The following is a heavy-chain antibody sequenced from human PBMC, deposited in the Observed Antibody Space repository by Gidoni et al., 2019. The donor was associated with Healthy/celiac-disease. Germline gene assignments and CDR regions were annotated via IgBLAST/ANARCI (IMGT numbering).Heavy chain of an antibody. CDR3: ARQGGLGIVGGVGY. V-gene: IGHV4-39*01. J-gene: IGHJ4*02. CDR1: GGSISSSSYY. Sequence: GGSISSSSYYWGWIRQPPGKGLEWIGSIYYSGSTYYNPSLKSRVTISVDTSKNQFSLKLSSVTAADTAVYYCARQGGLGIVGGVGYWGQGTLVTVSS. D-gene: IGHD7-27*01. CDR2: IYYSGST.